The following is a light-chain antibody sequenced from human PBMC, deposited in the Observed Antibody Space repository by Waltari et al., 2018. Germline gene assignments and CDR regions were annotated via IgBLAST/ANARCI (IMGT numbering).Light chain of an antibody. V-gene: IGLV4-69*01. J-gene: IGLJ3*02. Sequence: QPEKGRRYVMNVNSDGSHNKGVGIPDRVSGSSSGAERYLTISSLQSEDEADYYCQTGGHGTWVFGGGTRLTVL. CDR3: QTGGHGTWV. CDR2: VNSDGSH.